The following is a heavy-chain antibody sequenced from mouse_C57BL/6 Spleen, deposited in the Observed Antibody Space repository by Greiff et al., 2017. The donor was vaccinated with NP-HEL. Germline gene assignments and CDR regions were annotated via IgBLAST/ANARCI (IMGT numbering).Heavy chain of an antibody. J-gene: IGHJ1*01. CDR2: INPGSGGT. CDR3: SRSITGFDV. Sequence: VQLQQSGAELVRPGTSVKVSCKASGYAFTNYLIEWVKQRPGQGLEWIGVINPGSGGTNYNEKFKGKATLTADKSSSTAYMQISSLTSEDSAGYFWSRSITGFDVWGPGTTVTVSS. V-gene: IGHV1-54*01. CDR1: GYAFTNYL. D-gene: IGHD2-4*01.